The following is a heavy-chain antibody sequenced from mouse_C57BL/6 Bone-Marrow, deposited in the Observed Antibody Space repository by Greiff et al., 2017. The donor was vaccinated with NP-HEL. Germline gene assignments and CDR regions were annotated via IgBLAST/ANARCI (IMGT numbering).Heavy chain of an antibody. CDR2: IYPGSGST. Sequence: QVQLQQPGAELVKPGASVKMSCKASGYTFTSYWITWVKQRPGQGLEWIGDIYPGSGSTNYNEKFKSKATLTVDKSSSTAYMQLSSLTSEDSAVYYCANMGAYDGYSFAYWGQGTLVTVSA. D-gene: IGHD2-3*01. J-gene: IGHJ3*01. V-gene: IGHV1-55*01. CDR3: ANMGAYDGYSFAY. CDR1: GYTFTSYW.